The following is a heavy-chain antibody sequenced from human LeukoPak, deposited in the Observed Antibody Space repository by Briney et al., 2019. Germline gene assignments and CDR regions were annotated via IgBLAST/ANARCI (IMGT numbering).Heavy chain of an antibody. V-gene: IGHV3-23*01. CDR2: ISGSGGST. CDR3: AKAMMIVVVIASPFDY. Sequence: PGGSLRLSCAASGFTFSSYAMGWVRQAPGKGLEWVSAISGSGGSTYYADSVKGRFTISRDNSKNTLYLQMNSLRAEDTAVYYCAKAMMIVVVIASPFDYWGQGTLVTVSS. CDR1: GFTFSSYA. D-gene: IGHD3-22*01. J-gene: IGHJ4*02.